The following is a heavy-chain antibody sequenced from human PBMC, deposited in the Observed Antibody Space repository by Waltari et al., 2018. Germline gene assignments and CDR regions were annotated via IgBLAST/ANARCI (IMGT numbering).Heavy chain of an antibody. CDR1: GIKSSTVD. D-gene: IGHD6-6*01. Sequence: EVQLVESGGGSVQPGESLRAACGALGIKSSTVDFNWVREAAGEGLDWVSLSGTAGDTYYPGSVKGRFAISRDNAKNAFYLQMNSLRAGDTAVYYCAASRAYSSSSRGNFDYWGQGTLVTVSS. J-gene: IGHJ4*02. V-gene: IGHV3-13*01. CDR2: SGTAGDT. CDR3: AASRAYSSSSRGNFDY.